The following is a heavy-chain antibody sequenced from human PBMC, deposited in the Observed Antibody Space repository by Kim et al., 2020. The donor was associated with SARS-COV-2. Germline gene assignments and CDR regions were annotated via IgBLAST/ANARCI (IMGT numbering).Heavy chain of an antibody. D-gene: IGHD5-12*01. V-gene: IGHV3-23*01. CDR2: ISGSGGST. J-gene: IGHJ4*02. CDR3: AKRARAMATTKMYYFDY. CDR1: VFTFSSYA. Sequence: GGSLRLSCAASVFTFSSYAMSWVRQAPGKGLEWVSAISGSGGSTYYADSVKGRFTISRDNSKNTLYLQMNSLRAEDTAVYYCAKRARAMATTKMYYFDYWGQGTLVTVSS.